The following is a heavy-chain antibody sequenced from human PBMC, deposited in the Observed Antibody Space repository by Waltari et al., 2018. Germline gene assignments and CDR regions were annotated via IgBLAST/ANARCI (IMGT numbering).Heavy chain of an antibody. V-gene: IGHV3-30*04. CDR2: IVDDGRSK. J-gene: IGHJ3*02. D-gene: IGHD3-3*01. CDR3: ARGRAYDFWSGYSAEPDAFDM. Sequence: QGQLVESGGGVVQPGRSLRLSFAASELLISGSAMNWVRQAPGNGLEWVADIVDDGRSKNYADSVKGRFTISRDNSNLYLQMNSLSTEDTAVYYCARGRAYDFWSGYSAEPDAFDMWGQGTMVIVSS. CDR1: ELLISGSA.